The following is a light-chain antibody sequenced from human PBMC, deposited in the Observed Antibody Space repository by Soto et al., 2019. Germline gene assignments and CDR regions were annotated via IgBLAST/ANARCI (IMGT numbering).Light chain of an antibody. CDR3: GTWDSSLPVSVV. V-gene: IGLV1-51*01. CDR1: SSNIGSNY. Sequence: QSVLTQPPSVSAAPGEKVSISCSGGSSNIGSNYVSWYQQLPGAAPKLLIYDNNKRPSGIPDRFSGSTSGTSATLGITGLQTGEEADYYGGTWDSSLPVSVVFGGGTKLTVL. CDR2: DNN. J-gene: IGLJ2*01.